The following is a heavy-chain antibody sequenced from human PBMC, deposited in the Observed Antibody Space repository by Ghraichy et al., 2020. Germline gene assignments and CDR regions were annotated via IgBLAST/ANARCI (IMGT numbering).Heavy chain of an antibody. V-gene: IGHV4-39*01. D-gene: IGHD6-13*01. CDR2: IYYSGST. CDR3: ARPVLSSWYYFDY. J-gene: IGHJ4*02. Sequence: SETLSLTCTVSGGSISSSSYYWGWIRQPPGKGLEWIGSIYYSGSTYYNPSLKSRVTISVDTSKNQFSLKLSSVTAADTAVYYCARPVLSSWYYFDYWGQGTLVTVS. CDR1: GGSISSSSYY.